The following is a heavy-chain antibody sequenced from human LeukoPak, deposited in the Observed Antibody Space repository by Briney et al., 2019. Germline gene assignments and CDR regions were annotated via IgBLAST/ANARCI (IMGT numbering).Heavy chain of an antibody. CDR2: MSGSGGST. D-gene: IGHD2-15*01. Sequence: GGSLRLSCEASGLTISNYAMKWVRQAPGKGLEWVSVMSGSGGSTYYADSVKGRFTSLRDNSKNTLYLQMNSVRAEDTAVYYCAKGTRIALSPFDYWGQGTLVTVSS. CDR3: AKGTRIALSPFDY. J-gene: IGHJ4*02. CDR1: GLTISNYA. V-gene: IGHV3-23*01.